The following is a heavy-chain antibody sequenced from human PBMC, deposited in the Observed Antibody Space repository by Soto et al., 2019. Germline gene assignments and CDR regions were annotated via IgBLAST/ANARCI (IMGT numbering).Heavy chain of an antibody. J-gene: IGHJ6*02. Sequence: QVQLVQSGAEMKKPGASVKVSCTASGYTFTGYYIHWVRQAPGQGLEWMGWISPNSGGTKFAQKFQGRVTMTRDTSISTVYMEYSRLRADDTAIYYCARDQTGYSSGWYSVAMDVWGQGTTVTVS. D-gene: IGHD6-19*01. CDR3: ARDQTGYSSGWYSVAMDV. CDR1: GYTFTGYY. CDR2: ISPNSGGT. V-gene: IGHV1-2*02.